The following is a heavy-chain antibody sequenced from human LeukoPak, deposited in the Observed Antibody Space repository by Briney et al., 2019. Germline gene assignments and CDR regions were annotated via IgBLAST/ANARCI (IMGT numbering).Heavy chain of an antibody. Sequence: GGSLRLSCAASGFTFSSYSMNWVRQAPGKGLEWVSSISSSSSCIYYADSVKGRFTISRDNAKNSLYLQMNSLRAEDTAVYYCARFRSGYYDILTGYYLWGQGTLVTVSS. D-gene: IGHD3-9*01. J-gene: IGHJ5*02. V-gene: IGHV3-21*01. CDR2: ISSSSSCI. CDR1: GFTFSSYS. CDR3: ARFRSGYYDILTGYYL.